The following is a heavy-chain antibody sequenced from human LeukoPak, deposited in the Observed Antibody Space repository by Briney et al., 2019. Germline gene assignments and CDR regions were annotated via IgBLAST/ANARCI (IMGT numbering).Heavy chain of an antibody. Sequence: ASVKVSCKASGYTFTGYYMHWVRQAPGQGLEWMGWINPNSGGTNYAQKFQGRVTMTRDTSISTAYMELSRLRSDDTAVYYCARGRNYYGSENYLGDAFDIWGQGTMVTVSS. J-gene: IGHJ3*02. V-gene: IGHV1-2*02. CDR1: GYTFTGYY. CDR3: ARGRNYYGSENYLGDAFDI. CDR2: INPNSGGT. D-gene: IGHD3-10*01.